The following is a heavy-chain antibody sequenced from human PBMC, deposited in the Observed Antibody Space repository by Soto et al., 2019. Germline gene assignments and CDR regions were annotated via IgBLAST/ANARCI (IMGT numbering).Heavy chain of an antibody. V-gene: IGHV4-59*01. CDR3: ARDTIFLYGMDV. CDR2: IYYSGST. J-gene: IGHJ6*02. Sequence: SETLSLTCTVSGGSISSYYWSWIRQPPGKGLEWIGYIYYSGSTNYNPSLKSRVTISVDTSKNQFSLKLSSVTAADTAVYYCARDTIFLYGMDVWGQGTTVTVSS. CDR1: GGSISSYY. D-gene: IGHD3-9*01.